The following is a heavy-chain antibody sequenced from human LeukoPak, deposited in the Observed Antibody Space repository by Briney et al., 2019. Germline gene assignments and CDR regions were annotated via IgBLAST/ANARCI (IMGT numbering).Heavy chain of an antibody. CDR3: ARGYELVGAKPGWFDP. J-gene: IGHJ5*02. D-gene: IGHD1-26*01. CDR1: GGSFSGYY. Sequence: SETLSLTCPVYGGSFSGYYWSWIRQPPGKGLEWIGDINHSGSTNYNPSLKSRVTISVDTSKNQFSLKLSSVTAADTAVYYCARGYELVGAKPGWFDPWGQGTLVTVSS. V-gene: IGHV4-34*01. CDR2: INHSGST.